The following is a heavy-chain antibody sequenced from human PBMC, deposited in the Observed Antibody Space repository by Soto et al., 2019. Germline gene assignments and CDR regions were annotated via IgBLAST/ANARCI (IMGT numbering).Heavy chain of an antibody. J-gene: IGHJ5*02. CDR1: GFTFSSYS. CDR3: ARGRSGSFDP. V-gene: IGHV3-21*01. Sequence: EVQLVESGGGLVKPGGSLRLSCAASGFTFSSYSMNWVRQAPGKGLEWVSSISSSSSYIYYADSVKGRFTISRDNAKNSLYLQMNILRAEDTAVYYCARGRSGSFDPWGQGTLVTVSS. CDR2: ISSSSSYI. D-gene: IGHD3-10*01.